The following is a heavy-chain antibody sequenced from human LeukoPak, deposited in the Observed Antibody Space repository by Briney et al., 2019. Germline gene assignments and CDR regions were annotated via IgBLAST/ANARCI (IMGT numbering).Heavy chain of an antibody. CDR3: ARSRPAIAATEPPLDY. J-gene: IGHJ4*02. CDR2: ISYDGSNK. V-gene: IGHV3-30-3*01. Sequence: GGSLRLSCAASGFTFSCYAMHWVRQAPGKGLEWVAVISYDGSNKYYADSVKGRFTISRDNSKNTLYLQMSSLRAEDTAVYYCARSRPAIAATEPPLDYWGQGTLVTVSS. D-gene: IGHD6-13*01. CDR1: GFTFSCYA.